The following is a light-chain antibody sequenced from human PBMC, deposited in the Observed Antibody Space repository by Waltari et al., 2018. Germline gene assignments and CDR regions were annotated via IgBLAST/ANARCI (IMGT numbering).Light chain of an antibody. CDR3: QQSYSTPMYT. Sequence: DIQMTQSPSSLSASVGDRVTITCRASQSISSYLNWYQQKPGKAPKLLIYAASILQSGVPSRLSGSGSGTDFTLTISSLQPEDFATYYCQQSYSTPMYTFGQGTKLEIK. J-gene: IGKJ2*01. CDR1: QSISSY. V-gene: IGKV1-39*01. CDR2: AAS.